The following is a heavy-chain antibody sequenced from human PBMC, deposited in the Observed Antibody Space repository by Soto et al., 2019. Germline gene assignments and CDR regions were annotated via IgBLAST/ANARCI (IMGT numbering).Heavy chain of an antibody. CDR1: GDRASSNSVA. CDR3: ARLNYGMDV. J-gene: IGHJ6*02. V-gene: IGHV6-1*01. Sequence: PSQTLSLTCAISGDRASSNSVAWNWIRQSPSRGLEWLGRTYYRSKYYNDYAVSVKGRITINPDTSKNQFSLQLNSVTPEDTAVYYCARLNYGMDVWGQGTTVTVSS. CDR2: TYYRSKYYN.